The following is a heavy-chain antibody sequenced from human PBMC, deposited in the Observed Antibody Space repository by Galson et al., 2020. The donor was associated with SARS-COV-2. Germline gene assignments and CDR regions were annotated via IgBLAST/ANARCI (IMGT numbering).Heavy chain of an antibody. Sequence: SQTLSLTCTVSGDSVSSAGYYWSWLRQHPGKGPEWIGYIQSSGSTYYNPSLKSRVTISADPSKTHFSLALSSVTAADTADYYCARVSGAYDTEYWGPGILVIVSS. J-gene: IGHJ4*02. CDR2: IQSSGST. D-gene: IGHD1-26*01. CDR3: ARVSGAYDTEY. CDR1: GDSVSSAGYY. V-gene: IGHV4-31*02.